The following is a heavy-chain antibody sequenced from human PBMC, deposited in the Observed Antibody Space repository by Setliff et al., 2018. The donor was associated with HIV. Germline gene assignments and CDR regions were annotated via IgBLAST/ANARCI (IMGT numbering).Heavy chain of an antibody. CDR2: VVPEDGKT. Sequence: ASVKVSCKASGYTFSDYYMHWVQQAPGKGLEWVGRVVPEDGKTIYAERFQDRITITADTSIDTVYVELSSLRSEDTAVYYCARDPAPSSSASYFQHWGQGTPVTVSS. V-gene: IGHV1-69-2*01. CDR3: ARDPAPSSSASYFQH. J-gene: IGHJ1*01. D-gene: IGHD6-6*01. CDR1: GYTFSDYY.